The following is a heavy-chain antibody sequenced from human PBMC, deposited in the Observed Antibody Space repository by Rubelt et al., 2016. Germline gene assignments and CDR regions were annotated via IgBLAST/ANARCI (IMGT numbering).Heavy chain of an antibody. CDR2: IHNDGAER. V-gene: IGHV3-7*05. CDR3: VGTYSTHWYFDL. J-gene: IGHJ2*01. D-gene: IGHD2-15*01. CDR1: GFSFRGFW. Sequence: GGGLVQPGESLRLSCTGSGFSFRGFWMGWVRQAPGKGLEWVANIHNDGAERYYVDSVEGRFTISRDKSKNTLYLQMNSLRVDDTAVYYCVGTYSTHWYFDLWGRGTLVTVSS.